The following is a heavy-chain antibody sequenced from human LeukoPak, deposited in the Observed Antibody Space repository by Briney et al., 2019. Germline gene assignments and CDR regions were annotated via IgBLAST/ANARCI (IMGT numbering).Heavy chain of an antibody. CDR2: INQDSSEK. CDR1: GFTLSTSW. V-gene: IGHV3-7*01. J-gene: IGHJ6*04. D-gene: IGHD3-10*02. Sequence: GGCLRLSCIASGFTLSTSWMSWVRQAPGKGLEWVANINQDSSEKLYVDSVKGRFTISRDNAKNSLYLQMNSLRAEDTAVYYCAELGITMIGGVWGKGTTVTISS. CDR3: AELGITMIGGV.